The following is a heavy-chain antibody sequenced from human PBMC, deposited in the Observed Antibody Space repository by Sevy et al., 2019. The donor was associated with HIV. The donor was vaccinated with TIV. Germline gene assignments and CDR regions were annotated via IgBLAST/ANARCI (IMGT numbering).Heavy chain of an antibody. CDR2: IKSDGSAK. CDR1: GFTFSIYY. Sequence: GGSLRLSCAASGFTFSIYYMTWARQAPGKGLEWVANIKSDGSAKYYVDSVKGRFTISRDNAKNSLYLQMNSLTAEDTAVDYCARYGGYIDHWGHGTLVTVSS. CDR3: ARYGGYIDH. D-gene: IGHD2-15*01. J-gene: IGHJ4*01. V-gene: IGHV3-7*01.